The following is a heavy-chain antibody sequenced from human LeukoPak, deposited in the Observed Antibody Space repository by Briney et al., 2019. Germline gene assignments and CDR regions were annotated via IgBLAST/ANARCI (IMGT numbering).Heavy chain of an antibody. D-gene: IGHD6-13*01. V-gene: IGHV1-18*01. Sequence: GASVKVSCKASGYTFTIYGISWVRQAPGQGLEWMGWISAYNGNTNYAQKLQGRVTMTTDTSTSTAYMELRSLRSDDTAVYYCARDPYIAAAGTVWFDPWGQGTLVTVSS. J-gene: IGHJ5*02. CDR3: ARDPYIAAAGTVWFDP. CDR2: ISAYNGNT. CDR1: GYTFTIYG.